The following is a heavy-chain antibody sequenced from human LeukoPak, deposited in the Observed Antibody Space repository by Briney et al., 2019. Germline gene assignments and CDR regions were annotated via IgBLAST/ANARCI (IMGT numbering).Heavy chain of an antibody. CDR2: INPNSGGT. Sequence: ASVKVSCKASGYTFTGYYMHWVRQAPGQGLEWMGWINPNSGGTNYAQKFQGRVTMTRDTSTSTAYMELRSLRSDDTAVYYCARGLANDITKPGCAGYWGQGTLVTVSS. D-gene: IGHD3-9*01. CDR3: ARGLANDITKPGCAGY. V-gene: IGHV1-2*02. J-gene: IGHJ4*02. CDR1: GYTFTGYY.